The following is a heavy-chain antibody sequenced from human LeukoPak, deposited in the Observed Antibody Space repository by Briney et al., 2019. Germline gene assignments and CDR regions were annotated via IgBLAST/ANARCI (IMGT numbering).Heavy chain of an antibody. V-gene: IGHV4-39*01. D-gene: IGHD3-10*01. J-gene: IGHJ4*02. CDR1: GGSISSSSYY. Sequence: SETLSLTCTVSGGSISSSSYYWGWIRQPPGKGLEWIGSIYYSGSTYYNPSLKSRVTISVDTSKNQFSLKLSSVTAADTAVYYCATLAYGSGSYLLYWGQGTLVTVSS. CDR3: ATLAYGSGSYLLY. CDR2: IYYSGST.